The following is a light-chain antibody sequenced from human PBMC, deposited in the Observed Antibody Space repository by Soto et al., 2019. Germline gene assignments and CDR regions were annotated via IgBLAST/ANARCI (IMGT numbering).Light chain of an antibody. J-gene: IGKJ1*01. CDR1: ESVSSSY. Sequence: EIVLTQSPGTLSLSPGERATLSCRAIESVSSSYLAWYEQKPGQAPRLLIFGASSRATGTPDRFSGSGSGTDFTLTISRLEPEDFAVYYCQQYGSSPPWTFGQGTKVDI. CDR3: QQYGSSPPWT. V-gene: IGKV3-20*01. CDR2: GAS.